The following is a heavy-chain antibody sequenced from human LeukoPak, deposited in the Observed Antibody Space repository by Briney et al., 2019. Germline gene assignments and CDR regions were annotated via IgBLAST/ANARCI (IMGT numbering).Heavy chain of an antibody. J-gene: IGHJ5*02. CDR1: GGSFSGYY. V-gene: IGHV4-34*01. D-gene: IGHD3-10*01. CDR2: INHSRST. Sequence: SETLSLTCAVYGGSFSGYYWSWIRQPPGKGLEWIGEINHSRSTNYNPSLKSRVTISVDTSKNQFSLKLSSVTAADTAVYYCARRGPPRTLLRGVKSGWFDPWGQGTLVTVSS. CDR3: ARRGPPRTLLRGVKSGWFDP.